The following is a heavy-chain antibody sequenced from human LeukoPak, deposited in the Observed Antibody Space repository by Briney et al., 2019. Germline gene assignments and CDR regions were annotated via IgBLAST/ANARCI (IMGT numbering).Heavy chain of an antibody. CDR1: GFTFSDHY. CDR2: SRNKAKSYTT. J-gene: IGHJ6*03. D-gene: IGHD1-7*01. CDR3: VKLELTSHIDV. Sequence: LGGSLRLSCAASGFTFSDHYMDWVRQAPGKGLEWVGRSRNKAKSYTTEYAASVNGRFTISRDDSKNSLFLQMNSLKTEDTAVYYCVKLELTSHIDVWGKGTTVTVSS. V-gene: IGHV3-72*01.